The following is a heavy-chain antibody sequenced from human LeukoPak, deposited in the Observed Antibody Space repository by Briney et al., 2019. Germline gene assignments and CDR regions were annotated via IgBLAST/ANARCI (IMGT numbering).Heavy chain of an antibody. CDR3: ARVYCSSTSCYADY. Sequence: PSETRSLTCTVSGCSISSYYWSWIRQPPGKGLEWIGYIYYSGSTNYNPSLKSRVTISVDTSKNQFSLKLSSVTAADTAVYYCARVYCSSTSCYADYWGQGTLVTVSS. J-gene: IGHJ4*02. V-gene: IGHV4-59*01. D-gene: IGHD2-2*01. CDR1: GCSISSYY. CDR2: IYYSGST.